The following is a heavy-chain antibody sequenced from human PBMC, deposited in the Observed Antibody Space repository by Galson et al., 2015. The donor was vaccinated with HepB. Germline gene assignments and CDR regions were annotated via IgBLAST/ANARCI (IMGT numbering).Heavy chain of an antibody. CDR1: GGTFSSYA. Sequence: SVKVSCKASGGTFSSYAISWVRQAPGQGLEWMGRIIPILGIANYAQKFQGRVTITADKSTSTAYMELSSLRSEDTAVYYCARDREDYGDYYYYYGMDVWGQGTTVTVSS. V-gene: IGHV1-69*04. J-gene: IGHJ6*02. CDR3: ARDREDYGDYYYYYGMDV. CDR2: IIPILGIA. D-gene: IGHD4-17*01.